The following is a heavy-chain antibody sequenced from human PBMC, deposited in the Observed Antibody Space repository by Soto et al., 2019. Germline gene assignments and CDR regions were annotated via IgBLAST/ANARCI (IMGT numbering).Heavy chain of an antibody. V-gene: IGHV1-18*04. CDR3: ARDISSPYYYDSSGYLDAFDI. Sequence: QVQLVQSGAEVKKPGASVKVSCKASGYTFTSYGISWVRQAPGQGLEWMGWISAYNGNTNDAQKLQGRVTMTTDTSTSTAYMELRSLRSDDTAVYYCARDISSPYYYDSSGYLDAFDIWGQGTMVTVSS. CDR1: GYTFTSYG. J-gene: IGHJ3*02. D-gene: IGHD3-22*01. CDR2: ISAYNGNT.